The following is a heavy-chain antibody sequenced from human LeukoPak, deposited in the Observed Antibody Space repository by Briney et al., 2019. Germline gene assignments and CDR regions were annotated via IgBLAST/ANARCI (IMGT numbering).Heavy chain of an antibody. Sequence: SGPTLVNPTQTLTLTCTFSGFSLSTSGVGVGWIRQPPGKALEWLALIYWNDDKRYSPSLKSRLTITKDTSKNQVVLTMTNMDPVDTATYNCAHRRNVWGSYWSEPFGPWGQGTLVTVSS. J-gene: IGHJ5*02. V-gene: IGHV2-5*01. CDR1: GFSLSTSGVG. CDR2: IYWNDDK. CDR3: AHRRNVWGSYWSEPFGP. D-gene: IGHD3-16*01.